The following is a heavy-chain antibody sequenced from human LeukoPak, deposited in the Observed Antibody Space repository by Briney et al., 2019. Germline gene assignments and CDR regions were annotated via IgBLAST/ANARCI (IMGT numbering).Heavy chain of an antibody. Sequence: GGSLRLSCAASGFTFSSYSMNWVRQAPGKGLEWVSSISSSSSYIYYADSVKGRFTISRDNAKNSLYLQMNSVSAEDTAVYYCARAKNDVDAFDIWGQGTMVTVSS. J-gene: IGHJ3*02. V-gene: IGHV3-21*01. CDR3: ARAKNDVDAFDI. CDR2: ISSSSSYI. CDR1: GFTFSSYS. D-gene: IGHD1-1*01.